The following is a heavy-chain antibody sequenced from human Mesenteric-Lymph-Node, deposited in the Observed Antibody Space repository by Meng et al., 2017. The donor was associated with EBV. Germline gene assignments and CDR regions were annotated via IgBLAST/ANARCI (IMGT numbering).Heavy chain of an antibody. CDR1: GGSFSGYY. CDR3: ARVFPDLDY. J-gene: IGHJ4*02. Sequence: QVQLRKWGAGLLKPSETPSLTCAFYGGSFSGYYWSWIRQPPGKGLEWIGEINHSGSTNYNPSLKSRVTISVDTSKNQFSLKLSSVTAADTAVYYCARVFPDLDYWGQGTLVTVSS. V-gene: IGHV4-34*01. CDR2: INHSGST.